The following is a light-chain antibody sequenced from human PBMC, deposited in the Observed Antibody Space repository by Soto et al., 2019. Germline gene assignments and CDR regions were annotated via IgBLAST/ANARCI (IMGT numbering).Light chain of an antibody. CDR1: SSDVGGYRY. Sequence: QSALTQPASVSGSPGQSITISCTGTSSDVGGYRYVSWYQQHPGKVPKLIIYDVSNRPSGISDRFSGSKSANTASLTISGVQAEDEADYYCSSYTSTSAYVVFGGGTKLTVL. V-gene: IGLV2-14*01. CDR2: DVS. J-gene: IGLJ2*01. CDR3: SSYTSTSAYVV.